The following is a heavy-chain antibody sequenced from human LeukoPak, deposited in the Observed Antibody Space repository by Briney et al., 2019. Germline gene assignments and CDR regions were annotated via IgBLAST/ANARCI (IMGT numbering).Heavy chain of an antibody. D-gene: IGHD5-18*01. J-gene: IGHJ6*03. Sequence: GGSLRLSCAASGFTFSSYGMHWVRQAPGKGLEWVAFIRYDGSNKYYADSVKGRFTISGDNSKNTLYLQMNSLRAEDTAVYYCARGNTAMRYYYYYYMDVWGKGTTVTISS. CDR1: GFTFSSYG. V-gene: IGHV3-30*02. CDR3: ARGNTAMRYYYYYYMDV. CDR2: IRYDGSNK.